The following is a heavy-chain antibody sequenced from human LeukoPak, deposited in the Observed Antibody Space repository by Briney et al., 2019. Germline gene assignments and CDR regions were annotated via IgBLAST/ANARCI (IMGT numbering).Heavy chain of an antibody. CDR1: GFTVSSNY. CDR2: IYSGITT. D-gene: IGHD5-12*01. CDR3: ARGNSAYDY. J-gene: IGHJ4*02. Sequence: PGGSLRLSCAASGFTVSSNYMSWVRQAPGKGLEWVSVIYSGITTYYADSVKGRFTISRDNAKDSLYLQMNSLRAEDTAVYYCARGNSAYDYWGQGTLVTVSS. V-gene: IGHV3-53*01.